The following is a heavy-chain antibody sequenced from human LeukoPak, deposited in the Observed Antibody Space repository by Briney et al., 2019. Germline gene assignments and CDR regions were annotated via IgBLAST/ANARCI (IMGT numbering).Heavy chain of an antibody. CDR3: AKNGDRGAYCTGGTCYPYFYYYMDV. Sequence: GGSLRLSCAASGITFCSYGMSWVRQAPGKGLEWVSSISSTGGTTYYADSVKGRFTISRDNSKNTLYLQMNSLRAEDTAIYYCAKNGDRGAYCTGGTCYPYFYYYMDVWGKGTTVTVSS. D-gene: IGHD2-15*01. J-gene: IGHJ6*03. CDR2: ISSTGGTT. V-gene: IGHV3-23*01. CDR1: GITFCSYG.